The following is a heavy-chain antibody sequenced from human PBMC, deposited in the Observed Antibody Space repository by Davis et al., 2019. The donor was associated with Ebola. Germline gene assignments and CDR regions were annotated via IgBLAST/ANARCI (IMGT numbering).Heavy chain of an antibody. Sequence: GESLKISCQGSGYSFTSYWIGWVRQLPGKGLEWMGIIYPGDSDTRYSPSFQGQVTISADKSISTAYLQWSSLKASDTAMYYCARGDGYIESYYYGMDVWGQGTTVTVSS. J-gene: IGHJ6*02. CDR1: GYSFTSYW. CDR2: IYPGDSDT. V-gene: IGHV5-51*01. D-gene: IGHD5-24*01. CDR3: ARGDGYIESYYYGMDV.